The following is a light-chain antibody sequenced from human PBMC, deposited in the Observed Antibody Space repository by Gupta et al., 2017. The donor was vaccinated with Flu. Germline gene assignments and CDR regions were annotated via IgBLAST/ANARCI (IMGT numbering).Light chain of an antibody. V-gene: IGKV1-33*01. CDR1: QDISNY. CDR3: QQYENLPIFT. CDR2: DAS. J-gene: IGKJ3*01. Sequence: DIQMTQSPSSLSASVGDRVTITCQASQDISNYLNWYQQKPGKAPKLLIYDASNLETGVPSRFSGSGYGTDFTFTISSRQHEDIATYYCQQYENLPIFTFGHGTKVDIK.